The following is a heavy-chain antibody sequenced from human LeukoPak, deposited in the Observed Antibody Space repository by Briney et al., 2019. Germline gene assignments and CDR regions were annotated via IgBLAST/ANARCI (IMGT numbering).Heavy chain of an antibody. J-gene: IGHJ5*02. D-gene: IGHD3-22*01. V-gene: IGHV1-2*02. CDR1: GYTFTDYY. CDR2: INPNSGDT. Sequence: ASVKVSCKASGYTFTDYYMQWVRQAPGQGPEWMGWINPNSGDTNYAQKFQGRVTMTRDTSITTAYMERNSLRSDDTAVYYSARGQLYESGSHNWLDPWGEGTLVSVSS. CDR3: ARGQLYESGSHNWLDP.